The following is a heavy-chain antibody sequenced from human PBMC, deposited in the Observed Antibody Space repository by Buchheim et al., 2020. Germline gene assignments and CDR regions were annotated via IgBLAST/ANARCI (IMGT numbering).Heavy chain of an antibody. J-gene: IGHJ4*02. D-gene: IGHD3-3*01. CDR3: ARDHSGYYHYFDY. V-gene: IGHV3-33*01. Sequence: QVQLVESGGGVVQPGRSLRLSCAASGFTFSSYGMHWVRQAPGKGLEWVAVIWYDGSNKYYADSVKGRFTISRDNSKNPLYLQMNSLRAEDTAVYYCARDHSGYYHYFDYWGQGTL. CDR2: IWYDGSNK. CDR1: GFTFSSYG.